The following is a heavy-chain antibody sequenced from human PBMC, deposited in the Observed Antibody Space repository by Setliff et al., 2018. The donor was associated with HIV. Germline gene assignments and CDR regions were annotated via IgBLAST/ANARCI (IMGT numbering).Heavy chain of an antibody. Sequence: SETLSLTCTVSGVSVRSGDHWSWVRQAPGKGLELIGYFSYTDEPYINYLEYFNPSLKSRLGITLDRPRNQFSLKSTSVTAADTAVYYCGRARSSWYNTSPYYFDSWGQGTLVTV. D-gene: IGHD1-20*01. V-gene: IGHV4-30-4*08. CDR2: FSYTDEP. CDR1: GVSVRSGDH. J-gene: IGHJ4*02. CDR3: GRARSSWYNTSPYYFDS.